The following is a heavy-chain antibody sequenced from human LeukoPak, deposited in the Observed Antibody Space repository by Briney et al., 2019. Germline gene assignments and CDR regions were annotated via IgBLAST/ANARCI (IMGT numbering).Heavy chain of an antibody. CDR1: GGSISSYY. Sequence: PSETLSLTCTVSGGSISSYYWSWIRQPPGKGLEWIGYIYYSGSTNYNPSLKSRVTISVDTSKNQFSLKLSSVTAADTAVYYCARDKGIAAAGTARTNYYYYGMDVWGQGTTVTVSS. CDR3: ARDKGIAAAGTARTNYYYYGMDV. CDR2: IYYSGST. J-gene: IGHJ6*02. D-gene: IGHD6-13*01. V-gene: IGHV4-59*01.